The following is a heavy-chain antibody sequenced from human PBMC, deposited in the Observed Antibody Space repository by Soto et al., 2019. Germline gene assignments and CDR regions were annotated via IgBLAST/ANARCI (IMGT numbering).Heavy chain of an antibody. V-gene: IGHV3-23*04. CDR2: LSRGGGST. D-gene: IGHD1-1*01. Sequence: EAQLVESGGELVQPGGSLRLSCAASGFTFSSHGMSWVRQAPGKGLEWIAGLSRGGGSTYYADSVKGRFTISRDNSKITLNLIMNSLRVEDTALYYCAKDGQFRTDGFDIWGQGTMVTVSS. CDR3: AKDGQFRTDGFDI. J-gene: IGHJ3*02. CDR1: GFTFSSHG.